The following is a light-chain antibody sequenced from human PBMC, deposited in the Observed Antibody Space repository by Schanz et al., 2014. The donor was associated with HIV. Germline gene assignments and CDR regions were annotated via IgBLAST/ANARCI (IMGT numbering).Light chain of an antibody. CDR2: GAS. CDR3: QQSYATSYT. J-gene: IGKJ2*01. V-gene: IGKV1-5*01. Sequence: DVQMTQSPSTLSASVGDRVTITCRAGQSLDRWLAWYQQKPGKAPKLLIYGASSLHGGVPSRFSGSESGTEFTLTISSLQPEDFATYYCQQSYATSYTFGQGTKLEI. CDR1: QSLDRW.